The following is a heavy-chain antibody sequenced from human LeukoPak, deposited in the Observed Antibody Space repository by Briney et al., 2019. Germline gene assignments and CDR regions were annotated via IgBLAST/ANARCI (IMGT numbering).Heavy chain of an antibody. CDR2: IRYDGSNK. D-gene: IGHD6-13*01. CDR3: AKEAQLALALDY. CDR1: GFTFSSYG. J-gene: IGHJ4*02. Sequence: GSLRLSCAASGFTFSSYGMHWVRQAPGKGLEWVAFIRYDGSNKYYADSVKGRFTISRDNSKNTLYLQMNSLRAEDTAVYYCAKEAQLALALDYWGQGTLVTVSS. V-gene: IGHV3-30*02.